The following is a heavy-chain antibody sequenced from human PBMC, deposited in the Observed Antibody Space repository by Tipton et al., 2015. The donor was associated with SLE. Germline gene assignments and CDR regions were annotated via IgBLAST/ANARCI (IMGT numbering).Heavy chain of an antibody. CDR1: GASISSSSYY. D-gene: IGHD7-27*01. Sequence: SLRLSCTVSGASISSSSYYWVWVRQAPGKGLEWVAYISIPHDAITYYKDSVKGRFTISRDNTKNSLYLHMNSLRDEDTAVYYCARAATGPIWGGANYYGLDVWGQGTTVTVSS. J-gene: IGHJ6*02. CDR3: ARAATGPIWGGANYYGLDV. V-gene: IGHV3-48*03. CDR2: ISIPHDAIT.